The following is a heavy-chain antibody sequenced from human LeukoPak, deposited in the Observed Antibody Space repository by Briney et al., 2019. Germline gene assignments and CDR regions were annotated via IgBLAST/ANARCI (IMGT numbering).Heavy chain of an antibody. CDR1: GFTLSDHY. CDR3: ARAGDYYSTGDC. D-gene: IGHD3-22*01. J-gene: IGHJ4*02. Sequence: GGSLRLSCGASGFTLSDHYMDWVRQAPGKGLEWVGRSRNKDNNYNTEYAASVKGRFTISRDDSKNSLFLQMNSLKIEDTAVYYCARAGDYYSTGDCWGQGTLVTVSS. V-gene: IGHV3-72*01. CDR2: SRNKDNNYNT.